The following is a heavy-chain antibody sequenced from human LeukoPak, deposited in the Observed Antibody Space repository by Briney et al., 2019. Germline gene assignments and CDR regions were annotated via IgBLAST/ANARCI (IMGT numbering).Heavy chain of an antibody. V-gene: IGHV1-3*01. CDR2: INAGNGNT. CDR3: ARPRVVTAIFDY. Sequence: GASVKVSCKASGYTFTSYAMHWVRQAPGQRLEWMGWINAGNGNTKYSQKFQGRVTITRDTSASTAYMELSSLRSEDTAVYYCARPRVVTAIFDYWGQGTPVTVSS. CDR1: GYTFTSYA. J-gene: IGHJ4*02. D-gene: IGHD2-21*02.